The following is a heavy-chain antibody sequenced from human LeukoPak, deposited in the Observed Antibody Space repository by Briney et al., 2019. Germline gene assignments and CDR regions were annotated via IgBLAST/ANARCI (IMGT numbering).Heavy chain of an antibody. CDR3: ARGSGLFDY. CDR1: GFSVSSNY. J-gene: IGHJ4*02. Sequence: GGSLRLSCAASGFSVSSNYMNWVRQAPXXXLEWVSVIYSDGSKYYADSVKGRFTISRDNLENMLYLQGNSLRAEDTAVYYCARGSGLFDYWGQGTLVTVSS. D-gene: IGHD1-26*01. CDR2: IYSDGSK. V-gene: IGHV3-53*01.